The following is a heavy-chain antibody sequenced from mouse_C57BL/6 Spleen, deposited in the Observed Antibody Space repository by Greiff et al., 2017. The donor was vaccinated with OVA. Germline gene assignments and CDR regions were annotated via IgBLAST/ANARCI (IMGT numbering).Heavy chain of an antibody. J-gene: IGHJ2*01. CDR3: ARTRAAQATIDY. CDR2: INPNNGGT. CDR1: GYTFTDYY. Sequence: EVQLQQSGPELVKPGASVKISCKASGYTFTDYYMNWVKQSHGKSLEWIGDINPNNGGTSYNQKFKGKATLTVDKSSSTAYMELRSLTSEDSAVYYCARTRAAQATIDYWGQGTTLTVSS. D-gene: IGHD3-2*02. V-gene: IGHV1-26*01.